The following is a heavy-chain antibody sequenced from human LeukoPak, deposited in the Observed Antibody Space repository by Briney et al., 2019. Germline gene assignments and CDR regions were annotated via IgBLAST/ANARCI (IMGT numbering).Heavy chain of an antibody. CDR1: GGSISSYY. D-gene: IGHD3-22*01. Sequence: SETLSLTCTVSGGSISSYYWSWIRQPPGKGLEWIGYIYTSGSTNYNPSLKSRDIISVDTSKNHFSLKLSSVTAADTAVYYCARVGPDYYDSSGYYYYYYYYMDVWGKGTTVTVSS. CDR3: ARVGPDYYDSSGYYYYYYYYMDV. J-gene: IGHJ6*03. V-gene: IGHV4-4*09. CDR2: IYTSGST.